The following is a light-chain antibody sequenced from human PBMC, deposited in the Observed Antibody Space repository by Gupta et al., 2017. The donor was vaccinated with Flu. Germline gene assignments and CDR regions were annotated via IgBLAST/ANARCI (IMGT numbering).Light chain of an antibody. Sequence: EIELTQSPATLSLSPGERATLSCRASQSVSTYLAWYQKKPGQAPRLLIYDASNRATGIPARFSGSGSGTDFTLTISSLEPEDFAVYYCQKRCNWPPNTFGQGTMMEIK. CDR1: QSVSTY. J-gene: IGKJ2*01. CDR3: QKRCNWPPNT. CDR2: DAS. V-gene: IGKV3-11*01.